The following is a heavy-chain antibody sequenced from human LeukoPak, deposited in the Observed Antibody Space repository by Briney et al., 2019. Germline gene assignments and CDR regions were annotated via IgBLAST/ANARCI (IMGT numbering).Heavy chain of an antibody. J-gene: IGHJ4*02. CDR3: ARELSTSFDY. D-gene: IGHD2-2*01. V-gene: IGHV3-30-3*01. CDR1: GFTFSNFA. Sequence: PGGSLRLSCAASGFTFSNFAMHWVRQAPGKGLEWVAVISYDGDNEYYADSVKGRFTISRDNSKNTLYLQMNSLRAEDTAVYYCARELSTSFDYWGQGTLVTVSS. CDR2: ISYDGDNE.